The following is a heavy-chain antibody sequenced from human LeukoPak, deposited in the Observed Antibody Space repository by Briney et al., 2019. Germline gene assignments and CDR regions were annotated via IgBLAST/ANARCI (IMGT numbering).Heavy chain of an antibody. Sequence: GESLKISCKGSGYSFTSYWISWVRQMPGKGLEWMGRIDPSDSYTNYSPSFQGHVTISADKSISTAYLQWSSLKASDTAMYYCALRLNWESDYWGQGTLVTVSS. CDR3: ALRLNWESDY. D-gene: IGHD7-27*01. J-gene: IGHJ4*02. CDR1: GYSFTSYW. V-gene: IGHV5-10-1*01. CDR2: IDPSDSYT.